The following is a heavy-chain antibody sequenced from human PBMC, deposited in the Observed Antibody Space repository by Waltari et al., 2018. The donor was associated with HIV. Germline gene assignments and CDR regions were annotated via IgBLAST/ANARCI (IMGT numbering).Heavy chain of an antibody. CDR2: IMGSGTTT. Sequence: QVQLAESGGGLVKPGGSLRLHCAASGFSFSDSYMSWIRQAPGKGLEWVSYIMGSGTTTYYIESVKGRFTISRDNAKESVFLQMTSLRPEDTAIYYCASKTTGWYAHWGRGALVTVSS. CDR3: ASKTTGWYAH. J-gene: IGHJ5*02. D-gene: IGHD1-1*01. CDR1: GFSFSDSY. V-gene: IGHV3-11*01.